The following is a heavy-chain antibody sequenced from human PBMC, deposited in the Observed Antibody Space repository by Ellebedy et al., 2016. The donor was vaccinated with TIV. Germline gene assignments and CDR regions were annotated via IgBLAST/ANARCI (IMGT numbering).Heavy chain of an antibody. CDR2: IYPNSGGT. CDR3: ARDRYSSSSSRANWFDP. D-gene: IGHD6-6*01. Sequence: ASVKVSCKTSGYTFTAYHIHWVRQAPGQGLEWMGWIYPNSGGTTYAQKFQGRVTMTSDTSTSTGYMQLSSLRSDDTAVYYCARDRYSSSSSRANWFDPWGQGTLVTVSS. J-gene: IGHJ5*02. CDR1: GYTFTAYH. V-gene: IGHV1-2*02.